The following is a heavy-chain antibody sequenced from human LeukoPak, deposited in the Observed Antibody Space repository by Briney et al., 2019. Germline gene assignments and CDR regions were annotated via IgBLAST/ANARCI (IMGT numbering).Heavy chain of an antibody. Sequence: GGSLRLSCAASGFTFSRYAMSWVRQTPEKGLEWVSAITDSGDDTFHADSVKGRFTLSRDNSKNTLYLQMNSLRAEDTAVYYCAKDFHSSSWSANYWGQGTLVTVSS. J-gene: IGHJ4*02. V-gene: IGHV3-23*01. D-gene: IGHD3-22*01. CDR2: ITDSGDDT. CDR1: GFTFSRYA. CDR3: AKDFHSSSWSANY.